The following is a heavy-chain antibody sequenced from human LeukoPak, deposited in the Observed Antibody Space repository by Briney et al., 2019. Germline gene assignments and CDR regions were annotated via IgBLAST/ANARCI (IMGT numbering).Heavy chain of an antibody. CDR2: INPDSGGT. CDR1: GYTFSGYY. J-gene: IGHJ4*02. D-gene: IGHD3-22*01. Sequence: ASVKVSCKASGYTFSGYYMHWVRQAPGQGLEWMGRINPDSGGTNYAQKFQGRVTMTRDTSISTAYMEVTRLRSDDTAVYYCARGGWSDSSGRHYCFDYWGQGTLVTASS. V-gene: IGHV1-2*06. CDR3: ARGGWSDSSGRHYCFDY.